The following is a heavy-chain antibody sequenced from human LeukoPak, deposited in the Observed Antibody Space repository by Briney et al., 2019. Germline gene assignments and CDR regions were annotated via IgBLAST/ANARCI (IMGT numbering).Heavy chain of an antibody. CDR1: GFTFSSHW. CDR3: ARSGTMIVDQALE. J-gene: IGHJ4*02. CDR2: INQGEGEK. D-gene: IGHD3-22*01. V-gene: IGHV3-7*01. Sequence: PGGSLRLSCVDSGFTFSSHWMSWVRQAPGKGLEWVANINQGEGEKYYVDSVKGRSTISRDNAKNTLYLQMNSLRAEDTAVYYCARSGTMIVDQALEWGQGTLVTVSS.